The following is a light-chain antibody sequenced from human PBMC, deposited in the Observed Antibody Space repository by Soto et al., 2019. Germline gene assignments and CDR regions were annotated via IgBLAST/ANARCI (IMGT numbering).Light chain of an antibody. V-gene: IGKV1-5*01. Sequence: DIQMNLSPSTLSASVGDRVTITCRASQSISSWLAWYQQKPGKAPKLLIYDASSLEVGVPSRFSGSGSGTEFTLTISSLQPDDFATYYCHHYTRTFGQVTKVDIK. CDR3: HHYTRT. CDR1: QSISSW. CDR2: DAS. J-gene: IGKJ1*01.